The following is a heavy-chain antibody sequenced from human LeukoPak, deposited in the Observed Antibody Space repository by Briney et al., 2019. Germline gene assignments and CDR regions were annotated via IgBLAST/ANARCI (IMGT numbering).Heavy chain of an antibody. D-gene: IGHD3-16*01. CDR3: ARVITVRGVIFDY. CDR1: GYTFTSYY. CDR2: INPSGGST. Sequence: ASVKVSCKASGYTFTSYYMHWVRQAPGKGLEWMGIINPSGGSTSYAQKFQGRVTMSVDTSKNQFSLKLSSVSAADTAVYYCARVITVRGVIFDYWGQGTLVTVSS. V-gene: IGHV1-46*01. J-gene: IGHJ4*02.